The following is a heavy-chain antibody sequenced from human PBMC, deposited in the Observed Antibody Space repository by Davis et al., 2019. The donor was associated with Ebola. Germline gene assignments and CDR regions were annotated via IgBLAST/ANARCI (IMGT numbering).Heavy chain of an antibody. J-gene: IGHJ6*02. CDR2: IIPILGIA. V-gene: IGHV1-69*04. D-gene: IGHD3/OR15-3a*01. Sequence: SVKVSCKASGYTFTSYGISWVRQAPGQGLEWMERIIPILGIANYAQKFQGRVTITADKSTSTAYMELSSLRSEDTAVYYCARERITIFGLNYYYYYGMDVWGQGTTVTVSS. CDR3: ARERITIFGLNYYYYYGMDV. CDR1: GYTFTSYG.